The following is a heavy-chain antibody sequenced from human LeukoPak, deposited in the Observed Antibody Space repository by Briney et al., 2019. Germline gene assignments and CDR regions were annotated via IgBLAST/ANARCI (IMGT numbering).Heavy chain of an antibody. CDR3: ARDYRIAVAGTGLDP. Sequence: GSLRLSCAASGFTFSSYGMHWVRQAPGKGLEWVAVISYDGSNKYYADSVKGRFTISRDNSKNTLYLQMNSLRAEDTAVYYCARDYRIAVAGTGLDPWGQGTLVTVSS. CDR2: ISYDGSNK. V-gene: IGHV3-30*03. CDR1: GFTFSSYG. J-gene: IGHJ5*02. D-gene: IGHD6-19*01.